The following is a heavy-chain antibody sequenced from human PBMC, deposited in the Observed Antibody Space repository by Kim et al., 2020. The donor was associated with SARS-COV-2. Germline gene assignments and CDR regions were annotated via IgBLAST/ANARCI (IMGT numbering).Heavy chain of an antibody. CDR2: ISSSGDST. V-gene: IGHV3-23*01. CDR3: VRGHGMDV. J-gene: IGHJ6*02. CDR1: GFTFSSDA. Sequence: GGSLRLSCAASGFTFSSDAMTWVRQAPGKGLEWVSLISSSGDSTYYADSVKGRFTIPRDNSKNTLYLQMNSLRAEDTAVYYCVRGHGMDVWGQGTTVTVSS.